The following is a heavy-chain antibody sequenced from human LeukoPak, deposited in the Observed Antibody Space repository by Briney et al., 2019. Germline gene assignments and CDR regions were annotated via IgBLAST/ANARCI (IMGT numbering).Heavy chain of an antibody. CDR1: GFTFTSSA. J-gene: IGHJ4*02. CDR3: ARDRDYYDSSGYSQ. V-gene: IGHV1-58*02. Sequence: GTSVKVSCKASGFTFTSSAMQWVRQARGQRLEWIGWIVVGSGNTNYAQKFQERVTITRDMSTSTAYMELSSLRSEDTAVYYCARDRDYYDSSGYSQWGQGTLVTVSS. D-gene: IGHD3-22*01. CDR2: IVVGSGNT.